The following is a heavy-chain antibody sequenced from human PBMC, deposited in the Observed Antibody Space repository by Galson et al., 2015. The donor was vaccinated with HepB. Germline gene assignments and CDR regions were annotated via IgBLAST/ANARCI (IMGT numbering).Heavy chain of an antibody. J-gene: IGHJ3*02. D-gene: IGHD2-2*01. V-gene: IGHV1-2*04. CDR1: GYTFTGYY. CDR3: ARLYCSSTSRYDAFDI. Sequence: SVKVSCKASGYTFTGYYMHWVRQAPGQGLEWMGWINPNSGGTNYAQKFQGWVTMTRDTSISTAYMELSRLRSDDTAVYYCARLYCSSTSRYDAFDIWGQGTMVTVSS. CDR2: INPNSGGT.